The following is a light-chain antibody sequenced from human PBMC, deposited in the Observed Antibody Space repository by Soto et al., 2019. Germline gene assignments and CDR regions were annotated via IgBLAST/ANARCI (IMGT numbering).Light chain of an antibody. J-gene: IGLJ3*02. CDR1: TSNLGSNF. V-gene: IGLV1-47*01. CDR3: ASWDDSLSGVV. Sequence: QSVLTQPPSASGTPGQTVTISCSGRTSNLGSNFIYWYQQLPGAAPKLLISRNRQRPSGVPDRFSGSKSGTSGSLVISGLRSEDEADYHCASWDDSLSGVVFGGGTKLTVL. CDR2: RNR.